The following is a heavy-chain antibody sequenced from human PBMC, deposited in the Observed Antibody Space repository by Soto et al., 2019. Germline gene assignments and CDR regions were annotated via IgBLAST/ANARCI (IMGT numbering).Heavy chain of an antibody. CDR2: INPYTGAS. Sequence: GASVKVSCKTSGYSFTEYYIHWVRQAPGQGPEWMGWINPYTGASTPAEKFQGRITMTRDTSISTAYMELGWLRPDDTAIYYCARPFWDLSKSGPDS. V-gene: IGHV1-2*02. D-gene: IGHD1-1*01. CDR1: GYSFTEYY. CDR3: ARPFWDLSKSGPDS. J-gene: IGHJ5*01.